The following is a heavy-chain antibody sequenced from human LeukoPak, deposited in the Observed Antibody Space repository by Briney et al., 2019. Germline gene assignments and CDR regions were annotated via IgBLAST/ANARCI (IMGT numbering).Heavy chain of an antibody. CDR3: AREGYYDSSGYYSGENSLPDY. V-gene: IGHV3-30-3*01. J-gene: IGHJ4*02. CDR1: GFTFSSYA. Sequence: RSLRLSCAASGFTFSSYAMHWVRQAPGKGLEWVAVISYDGSNKYYADSVKGRFTISRDNSKNTLYLQMNSLRAEDTAVYYCAREGYYDSSGYYSGENSLPDYWGQGTLVTVSS. CDR2: ISYDGSNK. D-gene: IGHD3-22*01.